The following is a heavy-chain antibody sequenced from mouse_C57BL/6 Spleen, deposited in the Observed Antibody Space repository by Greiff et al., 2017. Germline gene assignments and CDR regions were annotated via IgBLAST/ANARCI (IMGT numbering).Heavy chain of an antibody. CDR3: ARKGTYAGDYFDY. Sequence: VKVVESGPGLVQPSQSLSITCTVSGFSLTSYGVHWVRQSPGKGLEWLGVIWSGGSTDYNAAFISRLSISKDNSKSKVFFKMNSLQADDTAIYYCARKGTYAGDYFDYWGQGTTLTVSS. J-gene: IGHJ2*01. V-gene: IGHV2-2*01. CDR1: GFSLTSYG. D-gene: IGHD3-3*01. CDR2: IWSGGST.